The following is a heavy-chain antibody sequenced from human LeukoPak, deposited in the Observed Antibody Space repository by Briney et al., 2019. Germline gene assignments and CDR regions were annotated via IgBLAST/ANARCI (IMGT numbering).Heavy chain of an antibody. J-gene: IGHJ4*02. CDR1: GFTFSSYA. D-gene: IGHD3-9*01. Sequence: GGSLRLSCAASGFTFSSYAMHWVRQAPGKGLEWVAVISYDGSNKYYADSVKGRFTISRDNSKNTLYLQMNSLRAEDTAVYYGAREPTGYLYYFAYWGQGTLSPSPQ. V-gene: IGHV3-30*04. CDR3: AREPTGYLYYFAY. CDR2: ISYDGSNK.